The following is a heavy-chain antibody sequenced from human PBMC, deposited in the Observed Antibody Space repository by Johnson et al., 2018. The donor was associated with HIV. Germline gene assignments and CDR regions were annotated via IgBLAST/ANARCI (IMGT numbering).Heavy chain of an antibody. D-gene: IGHD3-3*01. CDR3: ARDALLRFLEWFI. J-gene: IGHJ3*02. Sequence: QVQLVESGGGVVQPGRSLRLSCAASGFTFSSYAMHWVRQAPGKGLEWVAVISYDGSIKYYGDSVKVRFTISRDNSKNTLYLQMNSLRVEDTAVYYCARDALLRFLEWFIWGQGTMVTVSS. V-gene: IGHV3-30*04. CDR1: GFTFSSYA. CDR2: ISYDGSIK.